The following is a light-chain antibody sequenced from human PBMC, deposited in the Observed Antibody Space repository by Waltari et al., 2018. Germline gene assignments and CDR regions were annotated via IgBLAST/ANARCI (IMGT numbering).Light chain of an antibody. CDR2: DND. Sequence: QSVLTQPPSVSAAPGQKVTISCSGGTSNIGNYYVSWYHHLPGAAPKLLIYDNDKPPYRLPDRVSASKSGTSATLGITGLQIGDEADYYCATWDNSLTDVVFGGGTKLTIL. CDR3: ATWDNSLTDVV. J-gene: IGLJ2*01. V-gene: IGLV1-51*01. CDR1: TSNIGNYY.